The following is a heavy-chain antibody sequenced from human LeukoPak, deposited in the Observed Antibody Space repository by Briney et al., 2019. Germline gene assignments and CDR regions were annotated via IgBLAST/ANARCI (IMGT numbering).Heavy chain of an antibody. CDR3: ARDYESSGNYGMDV. CDR2: INPNSGGT. Sequence: GASVKVSCKASGYTFTDYYMHWVRQAPGQGLEWMGWINPNSGGTNYAQKFQGRVTMTRDTSISTAYMELSRLRSDDTAVYYCARDYESSGNYGMDVWGQGTTVTVSS. CDR1: GYTFTDYY. J-gene: IGHJ6*02. D-gene: IGHD3-22*01. V-gene: IGHV1-2*02.